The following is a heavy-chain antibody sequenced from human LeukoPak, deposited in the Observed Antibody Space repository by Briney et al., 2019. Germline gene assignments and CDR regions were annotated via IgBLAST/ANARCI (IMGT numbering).Heavy chain of an antibody. D-gene: IGHD3-10*01. CDR3: ARRSRSYGSGNIGGY. Sequence: ASVKVSCKASGYTFTSYDINWVRQATGQWLEWMGWMNPNSGNTGYAQKFQGRVTMTRNTSISTAYMELSSLRSEDTAVYYCARRSRSYGSGNIGGYWGQGTLVTVSS. V-gene: IGHV1-8*01. CDR2: MNPNSGNT. CDR1: GYTFTSYD. J-gene: IGHJ4*02.